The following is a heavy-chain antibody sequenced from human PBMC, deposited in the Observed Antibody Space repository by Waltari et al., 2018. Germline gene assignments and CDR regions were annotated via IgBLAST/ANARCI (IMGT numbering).Heavy chain of an antibody. D-gene: IGHD3-22*01. CDR1: GFTFSSYD. CDR3: ARDFNYYDTSGYPSAYDY. Sequence: QVQLVESGGGVVQPGRSLRLSCAASGFTFSSYDMHWVRQAPGKGLEWGAVIWYDGSNKYYTDSVKGRFTISRDNSKNTLYLQMNSLRAEDTAVYYCARDFNYYDTSGYPSAYDYWGQGTLVTVSS. V-gene: IGHV3-33*01. J-gene: IGHJ4*02. CDR2: IWYDGSNK.